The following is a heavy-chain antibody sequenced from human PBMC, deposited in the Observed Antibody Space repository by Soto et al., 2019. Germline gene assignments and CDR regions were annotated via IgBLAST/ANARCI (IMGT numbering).Heavy chain of an antibody. CDR3: ARRRSSSRPTYYYYGMDV. D-gene: IGHD6-6*01. V-gene: IGHV5-51*01. Sequence: GESLKIACKGSGYSFTSYWIGWVRQMPGEGLEWMGIIHPADSNIRYSPSVQGQVTISADKSISTAYLQWSSLKASDTAIYYCARRRSSSRPTYYYYGMDVWGQGTTVTVSS. CDR2: IHPADSNI. CDR1: GYSFTSYW. J-gene: IGHJ6*02.